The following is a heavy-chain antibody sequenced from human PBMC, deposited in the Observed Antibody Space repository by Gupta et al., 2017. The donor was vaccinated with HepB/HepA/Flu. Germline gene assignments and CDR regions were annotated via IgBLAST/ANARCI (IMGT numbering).Heavy chain of an antibody. CDR1: GFSLSNARMG. CDR3: ARIGRGSGSYYFDY. J-gene: IGHJ4*02. D-gene: IGHD3-3*01. CDR2: IFSNDEK. Sequence: QVTLKESGPVLVKPTETLTLTCTVSGFSLSNARMGVSWIRQPPGKALEWLAHIFSNDEKSYSTSLKSRLTISKDTSKSQVVLTMTNMDPVDTATYYCARIGRGSGSYYFDYWGQGTLVTVSS. V-gene: IGHV2-26*01.